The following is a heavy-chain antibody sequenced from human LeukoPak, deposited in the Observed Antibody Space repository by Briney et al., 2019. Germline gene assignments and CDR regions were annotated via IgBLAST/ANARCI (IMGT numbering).Heavy chain of an antibody. D-gene: IGHD6-13*01. V-gene: IGHV3-11*06. Sequence: VGSLRLSCAASGFTFSDYYMSWIRQAPGKGLEWVSYISRNSYTNYANSVKGRFTISTDNNKDSLYLQMASLRAEDTAVYSCARMGIAAVGAYYFDYWGQGTLVAVSS. CDR3: ARMGIAAVGAYYFDY. CDR1: GFTFSDYY. J-gene: IGHJ4*02. CDR2: ISRNSYT.